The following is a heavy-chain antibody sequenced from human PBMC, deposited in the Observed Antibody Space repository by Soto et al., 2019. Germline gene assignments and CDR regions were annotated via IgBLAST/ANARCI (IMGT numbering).Heavy chain of an antibody. CDR2: IYPGDSET. CDR1: GYSFSTYW. CDR3: ARSNLYSSSWYYYYYGMDV. V-gene: IGHV5-51*01. D-gene: IGHD6-13*01. Sequence: GESLKISCQGSGYSFSTYWIGWVRQMPGKGLEWIGVIYPGDSETRYSPSFQGQVTISADKSISTAYLQWSSLKASDTAMYYCARSNLYSSSWYYYYYGMDVWGQGTTVTVSS. J-gene: IGHJ6*02.